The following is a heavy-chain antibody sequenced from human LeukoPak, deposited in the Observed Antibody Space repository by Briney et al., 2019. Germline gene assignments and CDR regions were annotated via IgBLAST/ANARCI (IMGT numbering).Heavy chain of an antibody. J-gene: IGHJ4*02. CDR2: INPNGGGP. Sequence: ASVKVSCKASGNIFTGYYLHWVRQAPGQGLEWMGWINPNGGGPKYAPKFQGRVIMTRDTSINTFYMELSRLRFDDTAVYYCATGLFSYYSGLGAWGQGSLVTVSS. V-gene: IGHV1-2*02. CDR1: GNIFTGYY. CDR3: ATGLFSYYSGLGA. D-gene: IGHD3-10*01.